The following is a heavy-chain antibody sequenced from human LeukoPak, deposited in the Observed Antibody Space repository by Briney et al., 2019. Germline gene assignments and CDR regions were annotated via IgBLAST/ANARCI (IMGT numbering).Heavy chain of an antibody. J-gene: IGHJ4*02. D-gene: IGHD1-20*01. CDR2: IHSSGDYI. V-gene: IGHV3-21*05. CDR3: AREYNSRATFDY. Sequence: PGGSLRLSCAASASGVAFTSHSMNWVRQAPGKGLEWISYIHSSGDYIFYADSVKGRFTVSRDSARNSLYLQMNSLRADDTAIYYCAREYNSRATFDYWGQGILVTVSS. CDR1: ASGVAFTSHS.